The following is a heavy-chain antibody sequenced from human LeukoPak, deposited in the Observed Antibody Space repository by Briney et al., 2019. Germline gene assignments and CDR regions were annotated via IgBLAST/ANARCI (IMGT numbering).Heavy chain of an antibody. CDR3: ARGAVAGTLHFDL. V-gene: IGHV1-69*13. Sequence: GASVKVSCKASGGTFSSYAISRVRQAPGQGLEWMGGIIPIFGTANYAQKFQGRVTITADESTSTAYMELSSLRSEDTAVYYCARGAVAGTLHFDLWGRGTLVTVSS. CDR1: GGTFSSYA. D-gene: IGHD6-19*01. J-gene: IGHJ2*01. CDR2: IIPIFGTA.